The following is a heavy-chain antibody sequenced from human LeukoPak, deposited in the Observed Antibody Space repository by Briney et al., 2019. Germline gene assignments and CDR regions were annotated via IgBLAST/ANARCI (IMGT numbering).Heavy chain of an antibody. CDR3: ARHDYGDYNSFDY. Sequence: PSETLSLTCIASGGSISSSSYYWGWIRQPPGKGLKWIGSIYYSGSTYYNASLQSRVTISVDTSKNQFSLKLTSVTAADTAVYYCARHDYGDYNSFDYWGQGTLVTVSS. CDR1: GGSISSSSYY. D-gene: IGHD4-17*01. CDR2: IYYSGST. J-gene: IGHJ4*02. V-gene: IGHV4-39*01.